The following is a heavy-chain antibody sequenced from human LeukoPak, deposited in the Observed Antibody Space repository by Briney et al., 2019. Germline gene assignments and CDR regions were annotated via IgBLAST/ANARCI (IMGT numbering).Heavy chain of an antibody. CDR1: GFTFSNYG. CDR2: SSYDGDNK. V-gene: IGHV3-30*18. Sequence: GGTLRLSCAASGFTFSNYGMHWVRQAPGKGLEWVAVSSYDGDNKYYADSVKGRFTISRDISKITLYLQMNSLRPEDTAVYYCAKDKGAYGSETGFDIWGQGILVTVSS. D-gene: IGHD4-17*01. J-gene: IGHJ4*02. CDR3: AKDKGAYGSETGFDI.